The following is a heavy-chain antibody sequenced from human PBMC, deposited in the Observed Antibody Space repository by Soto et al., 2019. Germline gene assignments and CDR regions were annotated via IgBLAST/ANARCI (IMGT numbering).Heavy chain of an antibody. V-gene: IGHV5-10-1*01. Sequence: GESLKISCKGSGYGFTSYWISWVRQMPGKGLEWMGRIDPSDSYTNYSPSFQGHVTISADKSISTAYLQWSSLKASDTAMYYCARRAHGRDAFDIWGQGTMVTVSS. CDR3: ARRAHGRDAFDI. D-gene: IGHD1-26*01. J-gene: IGHJ3*02. CDR1: GYGFTSYW. CDR2: IDPSDSYT.